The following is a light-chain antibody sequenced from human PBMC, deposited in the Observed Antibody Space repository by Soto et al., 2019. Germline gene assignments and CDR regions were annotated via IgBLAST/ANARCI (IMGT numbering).Light chain of an antibody. CDR2: DAS. V-gene: IGKV3-15*01. CDR1: QSVSNN. Sequence: EIVMTQSPATLSVSPGERATLSCRASQSVSNNLAWYQQKPGQAPRLFIYDASTRATGIPARFSGSGSGTEFTLTISSLQSEDFAVYYCQQYNSWPETFGQGTKVDIK. J-gene: IGKJ1*01. CDR3: QQYNSWPET.